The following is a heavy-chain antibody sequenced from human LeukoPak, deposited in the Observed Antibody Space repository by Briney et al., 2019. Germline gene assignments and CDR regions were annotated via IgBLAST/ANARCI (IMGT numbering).Heavy chain of an antibody. D-gene: IGHD3-10*01. J-gene: IGHJ6*02. V-gene: IGHV3-30-3*01. CDR1: GFTFSGYP. CDR3: ARDQKWFGNGYGMDV. CDR2: ISYDGSNK. Sequence: PGGSLRLSCAASGFTFSGYPIHWVRQAPGKGLEWVAVISYDGSNKYYADSVKGRFTISRDNSKNTLYLQMNSLRAEDTAVYYCARDQKWFGNGYGMDVWGQGTTVTVSS.